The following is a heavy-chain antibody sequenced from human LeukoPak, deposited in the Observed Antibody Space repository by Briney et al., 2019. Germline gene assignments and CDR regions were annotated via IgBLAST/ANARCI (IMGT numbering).Heavy chain of an antibody. CDR2: ISYDGSNK. Sequence: PGGSLRLSCAASGFTFSSYAMHWVRQAPGKGLEWVAVISYDGSNKYYADSVKGRFTISRDNSKNTLYLQMNSLRAEDTAVYYCARDGVRQWPINAFDIWGQGTMVTVSS. V-gene: IGHV3-30-3*01. J-gene: IGHJ3*02. CDR3: ARDGVRQWPINAFDI. CDR1: GFTFSSYA. D-gene: IGHD6-19*01.